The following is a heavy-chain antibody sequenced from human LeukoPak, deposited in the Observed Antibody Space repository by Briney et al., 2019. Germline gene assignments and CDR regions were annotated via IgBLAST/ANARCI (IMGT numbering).Heavy chain of an antibody. CDR3: ARDDSSGYYLDAFDI. CDR2: INSDGSST. J-gene: IGHJ3*02. D-gene: IGHD3-22*01. V-gene: IGHV3-74*01. Sequence: GGSLRLSCAASGFTFSSYWMHWVRQAPGKGLVWVSRINSDGSSTSYADSVKGRFTISRDNAKNSLYLQMNSLRAEDTAMYYCARDDSSGYYLDAFDIWGQGTMVTVSS. CDR1: GFTFSSYW.